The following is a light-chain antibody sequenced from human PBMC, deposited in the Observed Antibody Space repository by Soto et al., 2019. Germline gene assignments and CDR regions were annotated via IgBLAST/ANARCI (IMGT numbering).Light chain of an antibody. CDR2: GAS. CDR1: QSVSSY. Sequence: EIVMAQSPATLSLSPGERATLSCRASQSVSSYLAWYQQKPGQAPRLLIYGASGRATGIPARFSGSGSETDFTLTISRLEPEDFAVYYCQQYGSSLTFGGGTKVDIK. CDR3: QQYGSSLT. J-gene: IGKJ4*01. V-gene: IGKV3-20*01.